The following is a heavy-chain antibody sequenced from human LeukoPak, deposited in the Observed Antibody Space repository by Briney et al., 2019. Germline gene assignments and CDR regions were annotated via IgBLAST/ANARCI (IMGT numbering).Heavy chain of an antibody. CDR2: ITYSEST. V-gene: IGHV4-59*01. D-gene: IGHD2-15*01. CDR1: GGSISDYY. CDR3: TSGRYCSGGTCLFEY. Sequence: SETLSLTCTVSGGSISDYYWTWVRQPPGKRLEWNGYITYSESTDYNPSLKSRVSISVDTSKNQYSLKLTSVTAADTALYYCTSGRYCSGGTCLFEYWGQGTLVTVSS. J-gene: IGHJ4*02.